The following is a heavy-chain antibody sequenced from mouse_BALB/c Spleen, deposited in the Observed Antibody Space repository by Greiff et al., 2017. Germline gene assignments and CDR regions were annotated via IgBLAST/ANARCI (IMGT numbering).Heavy chain of an antibody. CDR2: IDPANGNT. CDR3: AYSLGAY. D-gene: IGHD6-2*01. Sequence: VQLKQSGAELVKPGASVKLSCTASGFNIKDTYMHWVKQRPKQGLEWIGRIDPANGNTKYDPKFQGKATITADTSSNTAYLQLSSLTSEDTAVYYCAYSLGAYWGQGTLVTVSA. J-gene: IGHJ3*01. CDR1: GFNIKDTY. V-gene: IGHV14-3*02.